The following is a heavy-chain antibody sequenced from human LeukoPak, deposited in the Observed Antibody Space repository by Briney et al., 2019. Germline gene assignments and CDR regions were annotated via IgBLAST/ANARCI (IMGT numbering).Heavy chain of an antibody. V-gene: IGHV3-48*02. Sequence: GGSLRLSCAASGFTFSSYSMNWVRQAPGKGLEWVSYISSSSSTIYYADSVKGRFTISRDNAKNSLYLQMNSLRDEDTAVYYCARDWQSIAAAGYPDYWGQGTLVTVSS. D-gene: IGHD6-13*01. CDR3: ARDWQSIAAAGYPDY. CDR2: ISSSSSTI. J-gene: IGHJ4*02. CDR1: GFTFSSYS.